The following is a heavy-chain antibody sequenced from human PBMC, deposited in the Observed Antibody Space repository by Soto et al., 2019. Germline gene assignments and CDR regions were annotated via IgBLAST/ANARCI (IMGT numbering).Heavy chain of an antibody. V-gene: IGHV3-13*01. D-gene: IGHD3-10*01. Sequence: EVQLVESGGGLVQPGGSLRLSCAASGFTFSSYDMHWVRQATGKGLEWVSAIGTAGDTYYPGSVKGRFTISRENAKNSLYLQMNSLRAGDTAVYYCARGGTLWFGELLGGTNDAFDIWGQGTMVTVSS. CDR2: IGTAGDT. J-gene: IGHJ3*02. CDR3: ARGGTLWFGELLGGTNDAFDI. CDR1: GFTFSSYD.